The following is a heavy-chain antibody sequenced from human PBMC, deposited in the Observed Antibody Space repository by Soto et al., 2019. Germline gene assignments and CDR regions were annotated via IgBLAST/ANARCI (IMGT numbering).Heavy chain of an antibody. J-gene: IGHJ4*02. V-gene: IGHV5-51*01. CDR3: ARPFDSSGWNDY. D-gene: IGHD6-19*01. CDR2: IFPSDSDT. CDR1: GYKFTSYW. Sequence: SLKISCRTSGYKFTSYWIAWVRQMPGKGLEWMGIIFPSDSDTRYSPSFQGQVTISADKSINTAYLQWNSLKASDTAMYYCARPFDSSGWNDYWGQGTLVTVS.